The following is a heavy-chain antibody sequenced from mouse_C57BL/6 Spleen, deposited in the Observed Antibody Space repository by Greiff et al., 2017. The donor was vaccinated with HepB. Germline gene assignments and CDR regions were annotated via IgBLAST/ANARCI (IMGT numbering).Heavy chain of an antibody. V-gene: IGHV1-55*01. D-gene: IGHD2-3*01. CDR3: ARGGVYDGYYRYFDV. J-gene: IGHJ1*03. CDR2: IYPGSGST. Sequence: QVQLQQPGAELVKPGASVKMSCKASGYTFTSYWITWVKQRPGQGLEWIGDIYPGSGSTNYNEKFKSKATLTVDTSSSTAYMQLSSLTSEDSAVYYCARGGVYDGYYRYFDVWGTGTTVTVSS. CDR1: GYTFTSYW.